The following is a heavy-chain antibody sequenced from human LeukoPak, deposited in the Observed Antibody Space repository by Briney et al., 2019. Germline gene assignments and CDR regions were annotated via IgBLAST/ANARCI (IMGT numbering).Heavy chain of an antibody. J-gene: IGHJ4*02. CDR3: AREDSSGSGEDY. V-gene: IGHV3-7*01. Sequence: GGSLRLSCAASGFTFSTFWMSWVRQAPGKGLEWVANIQQDGSEKYYVDSAKGRFTISRDNAKNSLYLQMNSLRAEDTAVYYCAREDSSGSGEDYWGQGTLVTVSS. CDR1: GFTFSTFW. D-gene: IGHD3-22*01. CDR2: IQQDGSEK.